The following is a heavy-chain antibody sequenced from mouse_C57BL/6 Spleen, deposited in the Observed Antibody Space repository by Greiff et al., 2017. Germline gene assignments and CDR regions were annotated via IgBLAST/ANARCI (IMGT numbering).Heavy chain of an antibody. V-gene: IGHV1-4*01. Sequence: QVHVKQSGAELARPGASVKMSCKASGYTFTSYTMHWVKQRPGQGLEWIGYINPSSGYTKYNQKFKDKATLTADKSSSTAYMQLSSLTSEDSAVYYCARVDYYGSYYFDYWGQGTTLTVSS. J-gene: IGHJ2*01. CDR2: INPSSGYT. D-gene: IGHD1-2*01. CDR3: ARVDYYGSYYFDY. CDR1: GYTFTSYT.